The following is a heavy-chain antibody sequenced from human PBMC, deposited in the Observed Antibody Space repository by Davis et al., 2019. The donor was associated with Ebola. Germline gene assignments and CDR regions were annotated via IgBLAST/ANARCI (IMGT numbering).Heavy chain of an antibody. CDR1: GYTFTGYY. CDR3: ARGEQQLVRGWFDP. Sequence: ASVKVSCKASGYTFTGYYMHWVRQAPGQGLEWMGWINPNGGGTNYAQKFQGRVTMTRDTSISTAYMELSRLRSDDTAVYYCARGEQQLVRGWFDPWGQGTLVTVSS. CDR2: INPNGGGT. D-gene: IGHD6-13*01. J-gene: IGHJ5*02. V-gene: IGHV1-2*02.